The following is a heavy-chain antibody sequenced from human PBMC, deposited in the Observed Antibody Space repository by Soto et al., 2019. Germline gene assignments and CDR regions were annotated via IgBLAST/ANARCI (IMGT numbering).Heavy chain of an antibody. CDR2: IWYDGSNK. CDR1: GFTFSSYG. Sequence: GGSLRLSCAASGFTFSSYGMHWVRQAPGKGLEWVAVIWYDGSNKYYADSVKGRFTISRDNSKNTLYLQMNSLRAEDTAVYYCARDSAVAGMFDYWGQGTLVTVSS. D-gene: IGHD6-19*01. CDR3: ARDSAVAGMFDY. J-gene: IGHJ4*02. V-gene: IGHV3-33*01.